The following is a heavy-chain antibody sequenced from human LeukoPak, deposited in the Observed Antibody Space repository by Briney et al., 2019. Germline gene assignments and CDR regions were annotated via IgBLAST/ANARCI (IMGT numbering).Heavy chain of an antibody. CDR3: ASVFGGGRGQFEH. Sequence: SETLSLTCTLSGGSISSSSYYWGWIRQAPGKGLIYIGSIYHSGSTYYNPSLESRVTISVDTSKNQFSLKLISVTAADTAVYYCASVFGGGRGQFEHWGQGTLVPVSS. CDR1: GGSISSSSYY. V-gene: IGHV4-39*01. D-gene: IGHD2-15*01. CDR2: IYHSGST. J-gene: IGHJ4*02.